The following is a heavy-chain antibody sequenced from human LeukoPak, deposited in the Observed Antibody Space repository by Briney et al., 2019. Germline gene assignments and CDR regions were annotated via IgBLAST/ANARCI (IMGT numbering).Heavy chain of an antibody. CDR3: AKDRRNGWFDP. V-gene: IGHV3-30*18. J-gene: IGHJ5*02. CDR2: ISYDGSNK. CDR1: GFTFSSYG. Sequence: PGGSLRLSCAASGFTFSSYGMHWVRQAPGKGLEWVAVISYDGSNKYYADSVKGRFTISGDNSKNTLYLQMNSLRAEDTAVYYCAKDRRNGWFDPWGQGTLVTVSS. D-gene: IGHD4-11*01.